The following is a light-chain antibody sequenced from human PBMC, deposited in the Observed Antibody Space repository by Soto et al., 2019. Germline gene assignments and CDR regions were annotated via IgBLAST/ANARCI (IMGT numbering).Light chain of an antibody. CDR1: SSNIGAGYD. CDR2: ADT. Sequence: QSVLTQPPSVSGAPGQRITISCTGSSSNIGAGYDVHWYRQLPGTAPKLLIFADTKRPSGVTDRFSGSKSGTSASLAITGLQAEDEADYYCQSYDRSLSGLYVFGTGTKVTVL. J-gene: IGLJ1*01. V-gene: IGLV1-40*01. CDR3: QSYDRSLSGLYV.